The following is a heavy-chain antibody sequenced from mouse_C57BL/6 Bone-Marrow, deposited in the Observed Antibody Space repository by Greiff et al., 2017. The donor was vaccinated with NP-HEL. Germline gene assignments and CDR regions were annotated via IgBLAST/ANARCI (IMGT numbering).Heavy chain of an antibody. CDR2: INPGSGGT. Sequence: QVQLQQSGAELVRPGTSVKVSCKASGYAFTNYLIEWVKQRPGQGLEWIGVINPGSGGTNYNEKFKGKATLTADKSSSTAYMQLISLTSADSAVYFCARSGLGLDLYFDVWGTGTTVTVSS. D-gene: IGHD4-1*01. CDR1: GYAFTNYL. J-gene: IGHJ1*03. V-gene: IGHV1-54*01. CDR3: ARSGLGLDLYFDV.